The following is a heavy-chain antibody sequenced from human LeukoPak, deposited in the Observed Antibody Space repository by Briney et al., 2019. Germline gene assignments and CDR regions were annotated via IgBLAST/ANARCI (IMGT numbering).Heavy chain of an antibody. J-gene: IGHJ6*03. CDR1: GYTFTSYY. CDR2: INPSGGST. V-gene: IGHV1-46*01. CDR3: VRAYYYYMDV. Sequence: ASVKVSCKASGYTFTSYYMHWVRQAPGQGLEWMGIINPSGGSTSYAQKYQGRVTMTTDTSTSTAYMELRSLRSDDTAVYYCVRAYYYYMDVWGKGTTVTVSS.